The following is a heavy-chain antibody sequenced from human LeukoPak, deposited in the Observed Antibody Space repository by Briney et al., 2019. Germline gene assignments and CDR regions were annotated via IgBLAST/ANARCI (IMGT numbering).Heavy chain of an antibody. D-gene: IGHD3-10*01. CDR2: INTNTGNP. V-gene: IGHV7-4-1*02. CDR1: GYTFTSYG. J-gene: IGHJ3*02. CDR3: ARGPSYYGSGSYAPGFDDAFDI. Sequence: ASVKVSCKASGYTFTSYGISWVRQAPGQGLEWMGWINTNTGNPTYAQGFTGRFVFSLDTSVSTAYLQISSLKAEDTAVYYCARGPSYYGSGSYAPGFDDAFDIWGQGTMVTVSS.